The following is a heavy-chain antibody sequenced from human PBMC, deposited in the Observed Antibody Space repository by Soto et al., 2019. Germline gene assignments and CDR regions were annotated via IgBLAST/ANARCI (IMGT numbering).Heavy chain of an antibody. CDR1: GGSIISYY. D-gene: IGHD5-12*01. J-gene: IGHJ6*02. CDR2: IYYSGST. V-gene: IGHV4-59*01. Sequence: SETLSLTCTVSGGSIISYYCIFIRQPPGKGLEWIGYIYYSGSTNYNPSLKSRVTISVDTSKNQFSLKLSSVTAADTAVYYCARDNDYPYGMDVWGQGTTVTVSS. CDR3: ARDNDYPYGMDV.